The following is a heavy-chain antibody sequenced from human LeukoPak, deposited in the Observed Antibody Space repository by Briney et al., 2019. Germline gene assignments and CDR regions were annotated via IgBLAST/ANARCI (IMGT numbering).Heavy chain of an antibody. CDR1: GGSISDYS. CDR3: ARAGGVKTAALDLDY. D-gene: IGHD6-25*01. CDR2: IYYSGSA. Sequence: SETLSLTCTVSGGSISDYSWSWIRQPPEKGLEWIGNIYYSGSANHNPSLKSRVTISRDTSKNQFSLKLTSVTTADTAVYYCARAGGVKTAALDLDYWGQGTLVTVSS. V-gene: IGHV4-59*01. J-gene: IGHJ4*02.